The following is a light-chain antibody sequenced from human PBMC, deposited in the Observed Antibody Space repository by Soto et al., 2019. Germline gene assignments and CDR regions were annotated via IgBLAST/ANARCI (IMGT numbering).Light chain of an antibody. V-gene: IGKV1-27*01. CDR2: AAS. J-gene: IGKJ4*01. Sequence: IQLTQSPSSMSAYVGDRLTLTCWASQGISNYLAWYQQKKGKVPKXXIYAASTLQSGVPSRFSGSGYGTDVNLTISSLQTEDVATYYCQKYNSAALTFGGGTKVDIK. CDR3: QKYNSAALT. CDR1: QGISNY.